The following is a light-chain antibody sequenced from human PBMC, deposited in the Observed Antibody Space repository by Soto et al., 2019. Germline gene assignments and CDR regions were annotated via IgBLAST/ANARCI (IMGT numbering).Light chain of an antibody. CDR3: QQRSDWPS. J-gene: IGKJ2*01. Sequence: EVVLTQSPATLSLSPGDRAILSCRASQTISNYLAWYQHKLGQAPRLLSYDASNRATGMPARFSGSGSGTDFALTICSREREDFAVYCCQQRSDWPSFGQGTKLEIK. CDR1: QTISNY. CDR2: DAS. V-gene: IGKV3-11*01.